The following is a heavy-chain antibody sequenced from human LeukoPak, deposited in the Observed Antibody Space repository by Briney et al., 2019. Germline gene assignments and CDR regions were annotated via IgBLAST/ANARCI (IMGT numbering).Heavy chain of an antibody. CDR2: ISSGGINK. Sequence: GGSLRLSCAASGFTVSTHAMHWVRQASAKGLEWVALISSGGINKHYADSVEGRVIISRDISKNTVFLQMNSLRADDTAVYFCARDPTTVTTTYFDYWGQGTLVTVSS. D-gene: IGHD4-17*01. CDR1: GFTVSTHA. CDR3: ARDPTTVTTTYFDY. V-gene: IGHV3-30-3*01. J-gene: IGHJ4*02.